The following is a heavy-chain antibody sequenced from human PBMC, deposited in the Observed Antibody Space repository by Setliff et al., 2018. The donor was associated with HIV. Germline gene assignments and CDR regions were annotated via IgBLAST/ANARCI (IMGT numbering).Heavy chain of an antibody. V-gene: IGHV1-2*02. CDR3: ATDVSVVVVAGSGFDP. CDR1: GDTFSGHY. D-gene: IGHD2-15*01. J-gene: IGHJ5*02. Sequence: GASVKVSCKASGDTFSGHYMHWVRQAPGQGLEWLGWINPNSGGTKYAQKFQGRLTMTRDTSITTVYMELSRLRSDDTAVYYCATDVSVVVVAGSGFDPWGQGTLVIVSS. CDR2: INPNSGGT.